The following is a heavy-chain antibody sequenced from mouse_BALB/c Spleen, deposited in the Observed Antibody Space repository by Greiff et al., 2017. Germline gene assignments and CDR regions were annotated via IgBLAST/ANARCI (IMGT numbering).Heavy chain of an antibody. CDR3: ARGITNYYAMDY. CDR2: IDTSDSYT. V-gene: IGHV1-69*01. Sequence: QVQLQQPGAELVMPGASVKMSCKASGYTFTDYWMHWVKQRPGQGLEWIGAIDTSDSYTSYNQKFKGKATLTVDESSSTAYMQLSSLTSEDSAVHYCARGITNYYAMDYWGQGTSVTVSS. D-gene: IGHD2-4*01. CDR1: GYTFTDYW. J-gene: IGHJ4*01.